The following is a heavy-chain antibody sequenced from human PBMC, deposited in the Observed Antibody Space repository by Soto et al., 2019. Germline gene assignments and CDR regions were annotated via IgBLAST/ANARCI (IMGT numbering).Heavy chain of an antibody. J-gene: IGHJ4*02. V-gene: IGHV1-2*04. CDR2: INPNSGGT. CDR1: GYIFTGYD. Sequence: QVQLVQSGAEVKKPGASVKVSCKASGYIFTGYDMPWVRQAPGQGLEWMGWINPNSGGTNYAQKFQGWDTMTRDTSVSTHYMELSRLTSDDPAVYYSATSRAGIVVAGEREYYCDYLGKGSLVTVCS. CDR3: ATSRAGIVVAGEREYYCDY. D-gene: IGHD6-19*01.